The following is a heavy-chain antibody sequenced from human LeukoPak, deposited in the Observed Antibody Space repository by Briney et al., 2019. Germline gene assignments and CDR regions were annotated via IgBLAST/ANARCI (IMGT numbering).Heavy chain of an antibody. V-gene: IGHV1-69*05. CDR1: GGTFSSYA. CDR3: ARELPMVRGVLDY. J-gene: IGHJ4*02. CDR2: IIPIFGTA. Sequence: SVKVSCKASGGTFSSYAISWVRQAPGQGLEWMGRIIPIFGTANYAQKFQGRVTITTDESTSTAYMELSSLRSEDTAVYYCARELPMVRGVLDYWGQGILVTVSS. D-gene: IGHD3-10*01.